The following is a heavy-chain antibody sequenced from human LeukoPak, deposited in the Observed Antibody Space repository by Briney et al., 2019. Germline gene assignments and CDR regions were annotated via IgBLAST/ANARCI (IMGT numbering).Heavy chain of an antibody. J-gene: IGHJ5*02. CDR2: IKQDGSEK. CDR3: ARDPGVNYYDSSGYSFP. D-gene: IGHD3-22*01. Sequence: GGSLRLSCAASGFTFSSYWRSWVRQAPGKGLEWVANIKQDGSEKYYVDSVKGRFTSSRDNAKNSLYLQMNSLRAEDTAVYYCARDPGVNYYDSSGYSFPWGQGTLVTVSS. CDR1: GFTFSSYW. V-gene: IGHV3-7*01.